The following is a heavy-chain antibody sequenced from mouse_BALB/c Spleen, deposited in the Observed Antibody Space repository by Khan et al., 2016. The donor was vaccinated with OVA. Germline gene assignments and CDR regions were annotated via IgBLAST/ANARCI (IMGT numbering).Heavy chain of an antibody. J-gene: IGHJ2*01. Sequence: EVKLLESGPGLVKPSQSLSLTCTVTGYSITSDYAWNWIRQFPGNKLEWMGFISYSGSTSYNPSLKSRISITRDTSKNQFFLQLNSVTTEDTATYYCARWDYEAPNYWGQGTTLTVSS. V-gene: IGHV3-2*02. D-gene: IGHD2-4*01. CDR3: ARWDYEAPNY. CDR1: GYSITSDYA. CDR2: ISYSGST.